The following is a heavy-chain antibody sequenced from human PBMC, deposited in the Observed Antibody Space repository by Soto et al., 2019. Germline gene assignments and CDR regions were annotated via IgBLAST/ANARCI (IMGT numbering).Heavy chain of an antibody. CDR2: LSGSGGSV. CDR1: GFTFSSYA. V-gene: IGHV3-23*01. J-gene: IGHJ6*02. CDR3: AKDLQGRGYASYGMDV. Sequence: GGSLRLSCAASGFTFSSYAMTWVRQAPGEGLEWVSTLSGSGGSVYYADSVKGRVTISRDNSKNTLYLQMNSLRAEDTAVYYCAKDLQGRGYASYGMDVWGQGTTVTAP. D-gene: IGHD5-12*01.